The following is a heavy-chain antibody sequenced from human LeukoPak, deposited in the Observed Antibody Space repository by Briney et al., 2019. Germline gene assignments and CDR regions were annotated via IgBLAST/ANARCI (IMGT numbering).Heavy chain of an antibody. CDR2: ISYDGSNK. V-gene: IGHV3-30-3*01. CDR3: ARGEDIVLMVYAIPYGMDV. J-gene: IGHJ6*02. Sequence: GRSLRLSCAASGFTFSSYAMHWVRQAPGKGLEWVAVISYDGSNKYYADSVKGRFTISRDNSKNTLYLQMNSLRAEDTAVYYCARGEDIVLMVYAIPYGMDVWGQGTTVTVSS. D-gene: IGHD2-8*01. CDR1: GFTFSSYA.